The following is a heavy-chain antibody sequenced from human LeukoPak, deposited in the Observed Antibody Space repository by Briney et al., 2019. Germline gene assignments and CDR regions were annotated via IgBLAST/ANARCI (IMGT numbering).Heavy chain of an antibody. Sequence: GGSLRLSCAASGFTFSSYWMHWVRQAPGKGLVWVSRINSDGSSTSYADSVKGRFTISRDNAKNTLYLQMNSLRAEDTAVYYCARDPPVYYYDSSGYIDYWGQGPLVTVSP. D-gene: IGHD3-22*01. V-gene: IGHV3-74*01. CDR2: INSDGSST. CDR3: ARDPPVYYYDSSGYIDY. J-gene: IGHJ4*02. CDR1: GFTFSSYW.